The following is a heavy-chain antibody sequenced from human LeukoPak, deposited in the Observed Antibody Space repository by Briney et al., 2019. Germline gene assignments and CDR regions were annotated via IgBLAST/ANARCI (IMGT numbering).Heavy chain of an antibody. J-gene: IGHJ5*02. CDR2: IWYDGSNK. Sequence: GGSLRLSCAASGFTFSSYGMHWVRQAPGKGLEWVAVIWYDGSNKYYADSVKGRFTISRDNSKSTLYLQMNSLRAEDTAVYYCARRYCSGGSCYSFRGDWFDPWGQGTLVTVSS. D-gene: IGHD2-15*01. CDR1: GFTFSSYG. V-gene: IGHV3-33*01. CDR3: ARRYCSGGSCYSFRGDWFDP.